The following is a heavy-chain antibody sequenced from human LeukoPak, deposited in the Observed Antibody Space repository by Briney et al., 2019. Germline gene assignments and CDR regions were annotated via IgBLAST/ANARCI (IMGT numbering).Heavy chain of an antibody. CDR1: GGSISSYY. CDR3: ARGGITMVRGVIPL. J-gene: IGHJ4*02. Sequence: SSETLSLTCTVSGGSISSYYWSWIRQPPGKGLEWIGYIYYSGSTNYNPSLKSRVTISVDTSKNQFSLKLSSVTAADTAVYYCARGGITMVRGVIPLWGQGTLVTVSS. CDR2: IYYSGST. D-gene: IGHD3-10*01. V-gene: IGHV4-59*01.